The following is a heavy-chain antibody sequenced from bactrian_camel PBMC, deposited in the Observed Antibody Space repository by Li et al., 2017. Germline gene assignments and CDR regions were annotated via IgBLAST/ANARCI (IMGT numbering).Heavy chain of an antibody. J-gene: IGHJ6*01. D-gene: IGHD1*01. CDR2: IDLGGGAR. CDR1: GYIDRTVC. V-gene: IGHV3S1*01. Sequence: HVQLVESGGGSVQAGGSLELSCTASGYIDRTVCMAWFRQTPGEEREGVATIDLGGGARTYRDSVKGRFTISQDNAKNTLYLQMNSLKPEDTAMYYCAADLGPCQVRGRDLVPRPTTFGYWGQGTQVTVS. CDR3: AADLGPCQVRGRDLVPRPTTFGY.